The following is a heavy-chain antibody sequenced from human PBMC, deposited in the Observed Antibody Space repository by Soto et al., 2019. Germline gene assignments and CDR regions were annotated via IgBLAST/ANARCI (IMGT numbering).Heavy chain of an antibody. CDR3: ARSGSGSYYNGWFDP. D-gene: IGHD3-10*01. V-gene: IGHV4-59*01. CDR1: GGSISSYY. CDR2: IYYSGST. Sequence: SETLSLTCRVSGGSISSYYWSWIRQPPGKGLEWIGCIYYSGSTNYNPSLKSRITISVDTSKNQFSLKLTSVTAADTAIYYCARSGSGSYYNGWFDPWGQGTLVTVS. J-gene: IGHJ5*02.